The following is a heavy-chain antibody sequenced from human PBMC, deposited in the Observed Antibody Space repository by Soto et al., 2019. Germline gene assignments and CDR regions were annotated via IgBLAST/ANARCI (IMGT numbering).Heavy chain of an antibody. J-gene: IGHJ5*02. CDR3: AREVLLWFGEPLRWFDP. V-gene: IGHV1-18*01. CDR2: ISAYNGNT. CDR1: GYTFTSYG. Sequence: QVQLVQSGAEVKKPGASVKVSCKASGYTFTSYGISWVRQAPGQGLEWMGWISAYNGNTNYAQKLQGRVTMTTDTSTSTAYMELRSLRSDDTAVYHCAREVLLWFGEPLRWFDPWGQGTLVTVSS. D-gene: IGHD3-10*01.